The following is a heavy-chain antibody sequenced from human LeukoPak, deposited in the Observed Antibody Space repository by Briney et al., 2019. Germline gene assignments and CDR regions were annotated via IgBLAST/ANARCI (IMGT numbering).Heavy chain of an antibody. Sequence: GGSLRLSCASSGFTFSSYAMGWVRQAPGKGLEWVSTISDGGGRTYYADSVKGRFTISRDNSKNTLFLQMNSLRAEDTAVYYCARDFTPVAATNYYGMDVWGQGTTVTVSS. CDR1: GFTFSSYA. CDR2: ISDGGGRT. CDR3: ARDFTPVAATNYYGMDV. J-gene: IGHJ6*02. V-gene: IGHV3-23*01. D-gene: IGHD2-15*01.